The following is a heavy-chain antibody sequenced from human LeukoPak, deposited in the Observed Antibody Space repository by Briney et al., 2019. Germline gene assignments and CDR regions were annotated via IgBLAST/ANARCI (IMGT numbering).Heavy chain of an antibody. Sequence: SETLSLTCAVYGGSFSSYYWSWIRQPPGKGLEWIGEINHSGSTNYNPSLKSRVTISVDTSKNQFSLKLSSVTAADTAVYYCARGAWELLKYYFDYWGQGTLVTVSS. J-gene: IGHJ4*02. CDR2: INHSGST. V-gene: IGHV4-34*01. CDR3: ARGAWELLKYYFDY. CDR1: GGSFSSYY. D-gene: IGHD1-26*01.